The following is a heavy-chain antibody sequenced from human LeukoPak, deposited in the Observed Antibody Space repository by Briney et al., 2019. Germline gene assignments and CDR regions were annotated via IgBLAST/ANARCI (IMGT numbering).Heavy chain of an antibody. V-gene: IGHV3-15*01. Sequence: PGGSLRLSCEASGFTFTNAWMIWVRQAPGKGPEWVGRIKSKRDGGATDYAAPVKGRFTISRDDSKNTVYLQMNSLKTGDTGVYYCAGHTYCGGDCYQYYFDYWGQGTLVTVSS. J-gene: IGHJ4*02. CDR3: AGHTYCGGDCYQYYFDY. CDR1: GFTFTNAW. CDR2: IKSKRDGGAT. D-gene: IGHD2-21*02.